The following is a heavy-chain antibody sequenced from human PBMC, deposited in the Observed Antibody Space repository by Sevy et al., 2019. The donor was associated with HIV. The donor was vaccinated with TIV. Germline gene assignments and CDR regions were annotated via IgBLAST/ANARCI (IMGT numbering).Heavy chain of an antibody. V-gene: IGHV4-59*01. J-gene: IGHJ4*02. CDR1: GGSISSYY. CDR2: IYYSGST. Sequence: SETLSLTCTVSGGSISSYYWSWIRQPPGKGLEWIGYIYYSGSTNYNPSLKSRVTISVDTSKNQFSLKLSSVTAADTAVYYCARTTVTADAFFDYWGQGTLFTVSS. CDR3: ARTTVTADAFFDY. D-gene: IGHD4-17*01.